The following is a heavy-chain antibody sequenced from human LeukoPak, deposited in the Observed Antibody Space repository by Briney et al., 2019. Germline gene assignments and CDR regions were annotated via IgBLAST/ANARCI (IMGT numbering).Heavy chain of an antibody. D-gene: IGHD2-21*01. Sequence: PSETLSLTCTVSGGSISSGSYYWSWIRQPAGKELEWIGRIYTSGSTNYNPSLKSRVTISVDTSKNQFSLKLSSVTAADTAVYYCARDPFPYALYYFDYWGQGTLVTVSS. CDR3: ARDPFPYALYYFDY. J-gene: IGHJ4*02. CDR1: GGSISSGSYY. CDR2: IYTSGST. V-gene: IGHV4-61*02.